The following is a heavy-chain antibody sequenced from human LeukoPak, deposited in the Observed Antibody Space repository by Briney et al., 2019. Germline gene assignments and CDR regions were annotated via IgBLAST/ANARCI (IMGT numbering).Heavy chain of an antibody. CDR1: GFTFSNSA. J-gene: IGHJ4*02. D-gene: IGHD3-9*01. Sequence: PGGSLRLSCAASGFTFSNSAMNWVRQVPGKGLEWVSSIDYDSSHIYYAASVRGRFTISRDNARNSVYLQMNSLRVEDTALYYCARDPLRYLRVGHYDYWGQGTLVAVSS. CDR3: ARDPLRYLRVGHYDY. CDR2: IDYDSSHI. V-gene: IGHV3-21*01.